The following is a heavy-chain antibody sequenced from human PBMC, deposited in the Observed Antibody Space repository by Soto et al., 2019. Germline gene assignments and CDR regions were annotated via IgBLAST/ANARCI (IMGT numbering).Heavy chain of an antibody. CDR1: GYTFSRYA. Sequence: PSVKVSCNAPGYTFSRYAIHWVRQAPGQRLEWMGWINAGNGNTKYSQKFEGRVTLTTDTSANTVYMELSSLRFEDTALYYCARDQQCRNWFESWGQGTLVTVSS. V-gene: IGHV1-3*01. D-gene: IGHD6-19*01. CDR2: INAGNGNT. CDR3: ARDQQCRNWFES. J-gene: IGHJ5*01.